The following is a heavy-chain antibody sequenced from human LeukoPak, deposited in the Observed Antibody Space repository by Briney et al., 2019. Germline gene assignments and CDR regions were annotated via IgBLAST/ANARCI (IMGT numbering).Heavy chain of an antibody. V-gene: IGHV3-30*14. CDR1: GFTFRDYA. CDR2: ISYEGSNK. Sequence: GGPLRLSCAASGFTFRDYAMHWVRQAPGKGLEWVALISYEGSNKYFADSVKGRFTISRDNSKNTLYLQMNSLRAEDTAVYYCARVRWLQLLAYWGQGTLVTVSS. J-gene: IGHJ4*02. D-gene: IGHD5-24*01. CDR3: ARVRWLQLLAY.